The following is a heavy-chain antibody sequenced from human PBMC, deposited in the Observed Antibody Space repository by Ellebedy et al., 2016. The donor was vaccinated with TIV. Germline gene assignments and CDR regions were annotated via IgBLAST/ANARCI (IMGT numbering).Heavy chain of an antibody. D-gene: IGHD6-19*01. CDR2: IYPGDSDT. J-gene: IGHJ4*02. CDR1: GYSFSKHW. Sequence: GESLKISXQGYGYSFSKHWIAWVRQQPGKGLEWVGLIYPGDSDTKYSPAFQGQVTITSDKPTATVYLQWSGLKASDTAVYYCSRLRDALADELDYWGQGTLVTVS. CDR3: SRLRDALADELDY. V-gene: IGHV5-51*01.